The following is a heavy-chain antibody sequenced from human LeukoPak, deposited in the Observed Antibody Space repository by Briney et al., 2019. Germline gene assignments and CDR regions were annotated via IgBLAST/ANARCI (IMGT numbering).Heavy chain of an antibody. CDR1: GGSITSGGYP. D-gene: IGHD2-2*01. V-gene: IGHV4-30-2*01. CDR2: IYHTGTT. J-gene: IGHJ6*02. CDR3: VRVRGCSSAGCLGSDGMDV. Sequence: PSETLSLTCAVSGGSITSGGYPWSWIRQPPGEGLELIGYIYHTGTTYYNPSLQSRVTISVDRSKNQFSLRLNSVTAADTAVYFCVRVRGCSSAGCLGSDGMDVWGQGTTVTVSS.